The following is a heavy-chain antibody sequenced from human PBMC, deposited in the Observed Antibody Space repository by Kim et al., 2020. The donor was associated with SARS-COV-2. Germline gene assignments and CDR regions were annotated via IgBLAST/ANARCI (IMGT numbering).Heavy chain of an antibody. D-gene: IGHD5-18*01. Sequence: SETLSLTCGVYGGSFSDYYWSWIRQTPGKGLEWIGEINHSGSTNYNPSLKSRVTISIDTSKNQFSLRLSFVTAADTAIYYCARVGETAMAPVSYWGQGTLFTVSS. CDR2: INHSGST. CDR1: GGSFSDYY. V-gene: IGHV4-34*01. CDR3: ARVGETAMAPVSY. J-gene: IGHJ4*02.